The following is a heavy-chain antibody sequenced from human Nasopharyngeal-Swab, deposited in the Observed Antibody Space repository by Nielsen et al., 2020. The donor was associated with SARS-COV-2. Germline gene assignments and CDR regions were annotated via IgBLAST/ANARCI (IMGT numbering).Heavy chain of an antibody. Sequence: GESLKISCAASGFTFSSYAMHWVRQAPGKGLEWVAGISYDGSNKYYADSVKGRFTISRDNAKNTLYLQMNSLRAEDTAVYYCARVDVHDAFDVWGQGTMVTVSS. CDR3: ARVDVHDAFDV. V-gene: IGHV3-30-3*01. CDR2: ISYDGSNK. D-gene: IGHD3-16*01. CDR1: GFTFSSYA. J-gene: IGHJ3*01.